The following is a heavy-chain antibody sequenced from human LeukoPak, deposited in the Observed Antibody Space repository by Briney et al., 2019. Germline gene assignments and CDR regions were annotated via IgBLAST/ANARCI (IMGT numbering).Heavy chain of an antibody. V-gene: IGHV4-4*07. Sequence: SETLSLTCTVSGGSISSYYWSWIRQPAGKGLQWIGRIYSSGSTNYNPSLKSRVTMSVDTSKNQFSLRLSSVTAADTAVYYCARDLGFWSGPDHWGQGTLVTVSS. CDR1: GGSISSYY. CDR2: IYSSGST. D-gene: IGHD3-3*01. J-gene: IGHJ4*02. CDR3: ARDLGFWSGPDH.